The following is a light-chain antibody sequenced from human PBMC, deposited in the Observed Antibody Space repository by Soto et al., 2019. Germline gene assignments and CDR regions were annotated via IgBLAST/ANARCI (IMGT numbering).Light chain of an antibody. J-gene: IGLJ3*02. Sequence: QSVLTQPPSVSGAPGQRVTISCTGSSSNIGAGYDVHWYQQLPGTAPKLLISGDTNRPSGVPDRFSGSKSGTSASLAITGLRDDDEADYYCQSFDSSLSGVLFGGGTKLTVL. CDR2: GDT. CDR1: SSNIGAGYD. CDR3: QSFDSSLSGVL. V-gene: IGLV1-40*01.